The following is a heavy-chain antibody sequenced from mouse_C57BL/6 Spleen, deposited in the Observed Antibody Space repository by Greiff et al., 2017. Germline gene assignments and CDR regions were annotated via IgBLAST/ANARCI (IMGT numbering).Heavy chain of an antibody. CDR2: IDPSDSYT. CDR3: ARSGDYYSNYYFDY. J-gene: IGHJ2*01. Sequence: QVQLQQPGAELVRPGTSVKLSCKASGYTFTSYWMHWVKQRPGQGLEWIGVIDPSDSYTNYNQKFKGKATLTVDTSSSTAYMQLSSLTSEDSAVYYCARSGDYYSNYYFDYWGQGTTLTVSS. CDR1: GYTFTSYW. D-gene: IGHD2-5*01. V-gene: IGHV1-59*01.